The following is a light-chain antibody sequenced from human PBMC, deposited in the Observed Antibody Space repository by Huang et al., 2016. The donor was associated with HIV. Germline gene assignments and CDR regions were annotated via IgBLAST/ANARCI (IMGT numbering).Light chain of an antibody. Sequence: EVVMTQSPATLSVSPGESDTLSCRASQSVDNNLAWYQQRPGQAPRLLIYGASTKATDVAARFSGSGSGTDVTLTINNLQSEDSAVYYCQQYDNWPPFTFGQETNLEI. CDR1: QSVDNN. CDR3: QQYDNWPPFT. J-gene: IGKJ2*01. CDR2: GAS. V-gene: IGKV3-15*01.